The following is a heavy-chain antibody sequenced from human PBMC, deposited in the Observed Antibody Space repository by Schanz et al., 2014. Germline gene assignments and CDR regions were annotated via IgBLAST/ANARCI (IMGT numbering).Heavy chain of an antibody. CDR3: AMGGYQLHH. CDR1: GFTFSRYG. V-gene: IGHV3-74*02. D-gene: IGHD1-7*01. Sequence: VQLLESGGGVVQPGRSLRLSCAASGFTFSRYGMHWVRQAPGKGLVWVSHINSDGTTTTYADSVKGRFTISRDNAENTLYLQMNSLRVEDTAVYYCAMGGYQLHHWGQGTLVTVSS. CDR2: INSDGTTT. J-gene: IGHJ4*02.